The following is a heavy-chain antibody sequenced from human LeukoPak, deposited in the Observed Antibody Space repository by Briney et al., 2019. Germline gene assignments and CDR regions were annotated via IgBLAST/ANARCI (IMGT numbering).Heavy chain of an antibody. J-gene: IGHJ4*02. CDR1: GFTFSSYA. Sequence: GGSLRLSCAASGFTFSSYAMSWLRQAPGKGLEWVSAISGSGGSTYYADSVKGRFTISRDNSKNTLYLQMNSLRAEDTAVYYCAKGDIVVVPAALEFDYWGQGTLVTVSS. V-gene: IGHV3-23*01. CDR2: ISGSGGST. CDR3: AKGDIVVVPAALEFDY. D-gene: IGHD2-2*01.